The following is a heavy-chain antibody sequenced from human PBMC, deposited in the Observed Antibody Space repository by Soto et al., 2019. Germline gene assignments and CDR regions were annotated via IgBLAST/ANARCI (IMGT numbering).Heavy chain of an antibody. D-gene: IGHD3-16*01. Sequence: SETLSLTCAVYGGSFSGYYWSWIRQPPGKGLEWIGEINHSGSTNYNPSLKSRVTLSVDTSKNQFSLKLSSVTAADTAVYYLGRSWGWPHSSSGDWGQGTLGTLFS. CDR2: INHSGST. J-gene: IGHJ4*02. CDR1: GGSFSGYY. CDR3: GRSWGWPHSSSGD. V-gene: IGHV4-34*01.